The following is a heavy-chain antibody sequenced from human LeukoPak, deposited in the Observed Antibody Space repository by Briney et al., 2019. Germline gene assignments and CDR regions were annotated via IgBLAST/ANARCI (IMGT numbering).Heavy chain of an antibody. D-gene: IGHD5-18*01. CDR3: AKGNGYSYGRYYFDY. CDR2: ITASGGNT. J-gene: IGHJ4*02. CDR1: GFTFSSYW. V-gene: IGHV3-23*01. Sequence: HPGGSLGLSCAASGFTFSSYWMSWVRQAPGKGLEWVSAITASGGNTYYADSVKGRFTISRDNSKNTLYLQVNSLRAEDTAVYYCAKGNGYSYGRYYFDYWGQGTLVTVSS.